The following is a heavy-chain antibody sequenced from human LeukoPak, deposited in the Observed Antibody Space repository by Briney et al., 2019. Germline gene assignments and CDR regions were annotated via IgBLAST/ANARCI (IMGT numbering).Heavy chain of an antibody. CDR3: ASNTGTVFDY. CDR1: GDFITAYY. J-gene: IGHJ4*02. CDR2: VYYSGST. V-gene: IGHV4-59*01. Sequence: SETLSLTCIVSGDFITAYYCNWIRQPPGKGLEWIGYVYYSGSTEYNPSLRSRVTISLDMSKHQFSLNLTSVTAADTAVYYCASNTGTVFDYWGQGARVTVSS. D-gene: IGHD1-7*01.